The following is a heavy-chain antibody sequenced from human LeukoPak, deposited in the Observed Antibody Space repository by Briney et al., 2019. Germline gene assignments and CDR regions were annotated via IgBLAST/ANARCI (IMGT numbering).Heavy chain of an antibody. CDR3: AKDLTGPSDAFDI. CDR1: GFTFSSYG. V-gene: IGHV3-23*01. CDR2: ISGSGGST. D-gene: IGHD7-27*01. J-gene: IGHJ3*02. Sequence: GGSLRLSCAASGFTFSSYGMSWVRQAQGKGLEWVSAISGSGGSTYYEDSVKGRFTICRDNAKNTLYMQMNSLRPEDTALYYCAKDLTGPSDAFDIWGQGTMVTVSS.